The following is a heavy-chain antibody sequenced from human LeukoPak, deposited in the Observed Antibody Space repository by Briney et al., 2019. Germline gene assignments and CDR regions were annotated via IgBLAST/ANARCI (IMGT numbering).Heavy chain of an antibody. CDR3: TTDYYYGSGEDAFDI. V-gene: IGHV3-15*01. CDR1: GFTFSNYA. Sequence: GGSLRLSCAASGFTFSNYAMSWVRQAPGKGLEWVGRIKSKADGGTTDYAAPVKGIFTISRDDSKNTLYLQMHSLKTENTAVYYCTTDYYYGSGEDAFDIWGQGTMVTVSS. J-gene: IGHJ3*02. D-gene: IGHD3-10*01. CDR2: IKSKADGGTT.